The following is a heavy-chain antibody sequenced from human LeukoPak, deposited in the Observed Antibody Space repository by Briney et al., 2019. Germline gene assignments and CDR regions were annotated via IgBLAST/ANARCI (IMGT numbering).Heavy chain of an antibody. CDR1: GYRFSSYW. D-gene: IGHD3-10*01. Sequence: GESLKISCKGSGYRFSSYWIARVRQRPGNRLEWIGGIYPADSETKYGPSFQAQVTISADTSNKTVSLQWNSLSLSDPATFYWARMRGCCGELLPFAHGGQGALVTVSS. CDR3: ARMRGCCGELLPFAH. J-gene: IGHJ4*02. V-gene: IGHV5-51*01. CDR2: IYPADSET.